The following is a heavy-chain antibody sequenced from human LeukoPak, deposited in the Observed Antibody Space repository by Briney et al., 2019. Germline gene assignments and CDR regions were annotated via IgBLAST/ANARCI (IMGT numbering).Heavy chain of an antibody. CDR1: GFTFSSSS. V-gene: IGHV3-21*01. CDR3: ARAGGAAPTFDY. CDR2: ISSSSSYT. Sequence: GGSLRLSCAASGFTFSSSSMNWVRQAPGKGLEWVPFISSSSSYTYYADSVKGRFTISRDNAKNSLYLQMNSLTAEDTAVYYCARAGGAAPTFDYWGQGTLVTVSS. D-gene: IGHD3-16*01. J-gene: IGHJ4*02.